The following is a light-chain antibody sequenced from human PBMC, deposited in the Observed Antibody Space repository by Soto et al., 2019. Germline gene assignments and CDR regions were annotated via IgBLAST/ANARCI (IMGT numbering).Light chain of an antibody. V-gene: IGKV1-13*02. CDR2: DAS. Sequence: IQITQSPSSLSTSVGDRVTITCRASQGISNYLAWYQQKPGKVPKLLIYDASSLESGVPSRFSGSGSGTEFTLTISSLQPDDFATYYCQQYNSYSRWTFGQGTKVDI. CDR1: QGISNY. CDR3: QQYNSYSRWT. J-gene: IGKJ1*01.